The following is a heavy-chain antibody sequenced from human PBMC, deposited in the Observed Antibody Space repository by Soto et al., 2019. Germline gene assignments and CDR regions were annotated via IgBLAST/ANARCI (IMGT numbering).Heavy chain of an antibody. J-gene: IGHJ4*01. Sequence: QVQLVQSGAEVKKPGSSVKVSCTASGGTFSSYTISWVRQAPGQGLEWMGRIIPILGIANYAQNFQGRVTITADKSTSKADMELSSQRSDHTAVYYCARGPPYDILTGYFFHWGQGTLVTVST. CDR2: IIPILGIA. V-gene: IGHV1-69*02. CDR3: ARGPPYDILTGYFFH. D-gene: IGHD3-9*01. CDR1: GGTFSSYT.